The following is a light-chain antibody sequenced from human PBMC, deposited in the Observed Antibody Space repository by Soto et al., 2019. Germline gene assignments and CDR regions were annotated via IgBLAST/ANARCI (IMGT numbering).Light chain of an antibody. V-gene: IGLV2-14*01. CDR2: EVS. Sequence: QSALTQPASVSGSPGQSITISCTGTSSDVGGYNYVSWYQQHPGKAPKLMIYEVSNRPSGVSNRFSGSKSGNTASLTISGLQAEAEADYYCSSYTSSSTSYVFGTGTKLTVL. CDR1: SSDVGGYNY. CDR3: SSYTSSSTSYV. J-gene: IGLJ1*01.